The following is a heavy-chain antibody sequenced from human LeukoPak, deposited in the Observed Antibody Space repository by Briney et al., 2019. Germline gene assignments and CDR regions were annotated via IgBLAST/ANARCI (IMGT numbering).Heavy chain of an antibody. CDR2: IRSKAYGGTT. D-gene: IGHD6-19*01. Sequence: PGGSLRLSCISSGFTFGDYAMSWFRQAPGKGLEWVGFIRSKAYGGTTDYAASVRGRVTISRDDSKSIAYLQMDSLKTEDTAMYYCCRDYRVSGVDVVYWGQGTLVTVSS. CDR1: GFTFGDYA. CDR3: CRDYRVSGVDVVY. J-gene: IGHJ4*02. V-gene: IGHV3-49*03.